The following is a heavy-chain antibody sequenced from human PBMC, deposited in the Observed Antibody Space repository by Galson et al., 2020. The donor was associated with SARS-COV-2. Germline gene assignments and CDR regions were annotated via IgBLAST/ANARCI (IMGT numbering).Heavy chain of an antibody. Sequence: SGPTLVKPTQTLTLTCTFSGFSLSTTGMRVSWIRQPPGTALEWLARIAWDDDKSHSTSLKTRPTISNDTSKNQVVLTMTNMDPVDTATYYCARSYYDIWTGYLAAFAIWGQGTRVTVSS. CDR1: GFSLSTTGMR. V-gene: IGHV2-70*04. J-gene: IGHJ3*02. D-gene: IGHD3-9*01. CDR2: IAWDDDK. CDR3: ARSYYDIWTGYLAAFAI.